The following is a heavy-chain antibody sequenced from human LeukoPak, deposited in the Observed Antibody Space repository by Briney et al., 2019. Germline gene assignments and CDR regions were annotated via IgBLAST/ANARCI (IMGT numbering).Heavy chain of an antibody. J-gene: IGHJ4*02. CDR2: IYYSGST. CDR3: ARWEWGIAAAAPLDY. CDR1: GESISGFY. Sequence: PSETLSLTCTVSGESISGFYWTWIRQPPGKGLEWIGYIYYSGSTNYNPSLKSRVTISVDTSKNQFSLKLSSVTAADTAVYYCARWEWGIAAAAPLDYWGQGTLVTVSS. D-gene: IGHD6-13*01. V-gene: IGHV4-59*01.